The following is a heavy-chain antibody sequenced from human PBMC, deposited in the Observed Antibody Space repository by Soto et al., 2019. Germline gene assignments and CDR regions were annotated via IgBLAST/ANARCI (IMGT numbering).Heavy chain of an antibody. D-gene: IGHD1-26*01. V-gene: IGHV1-18*01. CDR1: GYTFTSYG. Sequence: QVQLVQSGAEVKKPGTSVRVSCEVSGYTFTSYGISWVRQAPGQGLEWMGWINTYNGNINYAQRLQGRVTMTTYTSTGTAYMELRSLRSDDTALYYCARERGGYKHFDYWGQGTLVNVSS. CDR2: INTYNGNI. J-gene: IGHJ4*02. CDR3: ARERGGYKHFDY.